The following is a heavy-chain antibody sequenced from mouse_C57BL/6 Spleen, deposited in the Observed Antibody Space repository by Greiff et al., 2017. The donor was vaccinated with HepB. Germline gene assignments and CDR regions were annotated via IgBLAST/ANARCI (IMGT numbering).Heavy chain of an antibody. Sequence: QVQLKQPGAELVKPGASVKVSCKASGYTFTSYWMHWVKQRPGQGLEWIGRIHPSDSDTNYNQKFKGKATLTVDKSSSTAYMQLSSLTSEDSAVYYCAIGDYYGSRHDWYFDVWGTGTTVTVSS. CDR3: AIGDYYGSRHDWYFDV. CDR2: IHPSDSDT. V-gene: IGHV1-74*01. D-gene: IGHD1-1*01. CDR1: GYTFTSYW. J-gene: IGHJ1*03.